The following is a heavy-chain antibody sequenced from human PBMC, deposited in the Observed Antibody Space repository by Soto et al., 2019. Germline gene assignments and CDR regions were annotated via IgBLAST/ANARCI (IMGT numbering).Heavy chain of an antibody. CDR2: IYYSGST. CDR1: GGSISSYY. V-gene: IGHV4-59*01. CDR3: ARAGAEYFQH. Sequence: QVQLQESGPGLVKPSETLSLTCTVSGGSISSYYWSWIRQPPGKGLEWIGYIYYSGSTNYNPSLKSRVTISVDTSKNQFSLKLSSVTAADTAVYYCARAGAEYFQHWGQGTLVTVSS. J-gene: IGHJ1*01.